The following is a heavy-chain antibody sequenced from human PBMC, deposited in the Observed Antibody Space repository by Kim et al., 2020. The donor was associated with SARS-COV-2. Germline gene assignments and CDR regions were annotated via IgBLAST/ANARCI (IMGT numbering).Heavy chain of an antibody. CDR3: ARDGGEMATIISIPYYYGMDV. D-gene: IGHD5-12*01. J-gene: IGHJ6*02. V-gene: IGHV3-30*04. CDR2: ISYDGSNK. Sequence: GGSLRLSCAASGFTFSSYAMHWVRQAPGKGLEWVAVISYDGSNKYYADSVKGRFTISRDNSKNTLYLQMNSLRAEDTAVYYCARDGGEMATIISIPYYYGMDVWGQGTTVTVSS. CDR1: GFTFSSYA.